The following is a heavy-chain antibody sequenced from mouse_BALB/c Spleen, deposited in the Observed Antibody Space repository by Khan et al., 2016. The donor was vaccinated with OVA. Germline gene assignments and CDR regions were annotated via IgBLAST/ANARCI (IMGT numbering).Heavy chain of an antibody. J-gene: IGHJ3*01. CDR1: GFTFSTYG. CDR3: TRLAYYYNSEGFAY. D-gene: IGHD1-1*01. V-gene: IGHV5-6*01. Sequence: EVQVVESGGDLVKPGGSLKLSCAASGFTFSTYGMSWVRQTPDKRLEWVATISRGGSYTYYPDSVNGRFTISRYNAKNTLNLQMRRLKSADTAMYYCTRLAYYYNSEGFAYWGQGTLVTVSA. CDR2: ISRGGSYT.